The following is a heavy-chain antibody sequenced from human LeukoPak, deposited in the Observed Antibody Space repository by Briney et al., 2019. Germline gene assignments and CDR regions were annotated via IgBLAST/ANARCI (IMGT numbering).Heavy chain of an antibody. V-gene: IGHV3-48*02. Sequence: PGGSLRLSCAASGFTFSSYGMNWVRQVRQAPGKGLEWLSYISSSDNTIYYADSVKGRFTISRDNAKNSLYLHMNGLRDEDTAVYYCARDLTTTIFGVVKETTNWFDPWGQGTLVTVSS. D-gene: IGHD3-3*01. J-gene: IGHJ5*02. CDR1: GFTFSSYG. CDR3: ARDLTTTIFGVVKETTNWFDP. CDR2: ISSSDNTI.